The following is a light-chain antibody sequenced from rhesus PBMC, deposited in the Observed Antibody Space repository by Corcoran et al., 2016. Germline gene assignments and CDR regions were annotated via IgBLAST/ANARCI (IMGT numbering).Light chain of an antibody. CDR3: LQYSSSPWT. Sequence: DIQMTQSPSSLSASVGDTVTITCRASQSISSWLDWYQQKPGKAPKRLIYKASSLQSGVPSRFSGSGSGTDFTLTISSLQPEDFATYYCLQYSSSPWTFGQGTKVEIK. V-gene: IGKV1-22*01. J-gene: IGKJ1*01. CDR2: KAS. CDR1: QSISSW.